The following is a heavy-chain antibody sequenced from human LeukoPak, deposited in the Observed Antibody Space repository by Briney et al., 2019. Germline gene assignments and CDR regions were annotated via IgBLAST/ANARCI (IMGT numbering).Heavy chain of an antibody. V-gene: IGHV4-30-4*08. D-gene: IGHD3-3*01. CDR2: IYYSGNT. Sequence: PSETLSLTCTVSGGSISSGDYYWSWIRQPLGKGLEWIGYIYYSGNTYYNPSLKSRVTISADTSKNQFSLKVSSVTAADTAVYYCARTSTYYDFWSGYRDFDFWGQGTLVTVSS. J-gene: IGHJ4*02. CDR1: GGSISSGDYY. CDR3: ARTSTYYDFWSGYRDFDF.